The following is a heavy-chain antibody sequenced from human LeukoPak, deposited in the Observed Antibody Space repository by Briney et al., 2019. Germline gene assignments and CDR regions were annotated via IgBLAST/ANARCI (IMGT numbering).Heavy chain of an antibody. CDR1: GYTFTSYD. J-gene: IGHJ4*02. Sequence: ASVKVSCKASGYTFTSYDINWVRQAPGQGLEWMGIINPSGGSTSYAQKFQGRVTMTRDTSTSTVYMELSSLRSGDTAVYYCARRAAGSPYFDYWGQGTLVTVSS. D-gene: IGHD6-13*01. CDR2: INPSGGST. CDR3: ARRAAGSPYFDY. V-gene: IGHV1-46*01.